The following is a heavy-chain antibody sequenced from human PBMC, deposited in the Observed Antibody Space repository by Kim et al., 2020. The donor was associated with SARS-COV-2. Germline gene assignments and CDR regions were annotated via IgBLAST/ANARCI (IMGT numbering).Heavy chain of an antibody. V-gene: IGHV4-59*01. Sequence: SETLSLTCTVSGGSISSYYWSWIRQPPGKGLEWIGYIYYSGSTNYNPSLKSRVTISVDTSKNQFSLKLSSVTAADTAVYYCARAPRFFGVVIDTGYYYYGMDVWGQGTTVTVSS. J-gene: IGHJ6*02. D-gene: IGHD3-3*01. CDR3: ARAPRFFGVVIDTGYYYYGMDV. CDR1: GGSISSYY. CDR2: IYYSGST.